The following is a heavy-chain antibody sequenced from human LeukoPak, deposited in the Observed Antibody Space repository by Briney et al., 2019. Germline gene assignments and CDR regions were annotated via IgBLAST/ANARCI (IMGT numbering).Heavy chain of an antibody. CDR1: GFTFGDYA. CDR3: TRDRTRYDFWSCYYKD. J-gene: IGHJ4*02. Sequence: GGSLRLSCTASGFTFGDYAMSSVRQAPGKGLEREGFIRSKAYGGTTEYAASVKGRFNISRDDSKSIDYLQMNSLKTEDTAVYYCTRDRTRYDFWSCYYKDWGQGTLVTVSS. CDR2: IRSKAYGGTT. D-gene: IGHD3-3*01. V-gene: IGHV3-49*04.